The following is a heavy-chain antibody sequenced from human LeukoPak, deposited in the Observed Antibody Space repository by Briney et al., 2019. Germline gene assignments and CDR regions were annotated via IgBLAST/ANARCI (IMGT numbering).Heavy chain of an antibody. CDR1: GFTFGSYA. CDR3: ARTASGSPTA. V-gene: IGHV3-30*01. Sequence: PGRSLRLSCAASGFTFGSYAMHWVRQAPGKGLEWVAVISYDGSNKYYADSVKGRFTISRDNSKNTLYLQMNSLRAEDTAVYYCARTASGSPTAWGQGTLVTVSS. CDR2: ISYDGSNK. D-gene: IGHD1-26*01. J-gene: IGHJ4*02.